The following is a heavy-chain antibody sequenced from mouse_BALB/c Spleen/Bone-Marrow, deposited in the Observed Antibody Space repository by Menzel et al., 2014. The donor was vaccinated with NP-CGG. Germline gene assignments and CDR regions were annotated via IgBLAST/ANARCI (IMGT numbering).Heavy chain of an antibody. V-gene: IGHV1-7*01. Sequence: VKLVESGAELAKPGASVKMSCKASGYTFTSYWMHWVKQRPGQGLEWIGNINPSSGYTEYNQKFKDKATLTADKSSSTAYMQLGSLTSEDSAVYYCARPITTGIQAWFAYWGQGILVTVSA. J-gene: IGHJ3*01. CDR3: ARPITTGIQAWFAY. CDR2: INPSSGYT. D-gene: IGHD2-4*01. CDR1: GYTFTSYW.